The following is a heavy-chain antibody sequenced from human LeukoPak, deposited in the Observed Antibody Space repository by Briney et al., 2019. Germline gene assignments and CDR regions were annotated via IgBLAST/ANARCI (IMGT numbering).Heavy chain of an antibody. CDR2: ISSSSSYI. V-gene: IGHV3-21*01. CDR1: GFTFSSYS. Sequence: GGSLRLSCAVSGFTFSSYSMNWVRQAPGKGLEWVSSISSSSSYIYYADSVKGRFTISRDNAKNSLYLQMNSLRAEDTAVYYCARDRGKQLEYFDYWGQGTLVTVSS. D-gene: IGHD5-18*01. CDR3: ARDRGKQLEYFDY. J-gene: IGHJ4*02.